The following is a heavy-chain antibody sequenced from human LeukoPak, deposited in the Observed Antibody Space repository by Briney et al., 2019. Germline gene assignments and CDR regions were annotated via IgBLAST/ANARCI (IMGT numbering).Heavy chain of an antibody. J-gene: IGHJ4*02. Sequence: GGSLRLSCAASGFTFSSYGMHWVRQAPGKGLEWVAVIWYDGSNKYYADSVKGRLTISRDNYKNTLYLQMNSLRAEDTAVYYCARERGPLSSFDYWGQGTLVTVSS. D-gene: IGHD2/OR15-2a*01. V-gene: IGHV3-33*01. CDR3: ARERGPLSSFDY. CDR1: GFTFSSYG. CDR2: IWYDGSNK.